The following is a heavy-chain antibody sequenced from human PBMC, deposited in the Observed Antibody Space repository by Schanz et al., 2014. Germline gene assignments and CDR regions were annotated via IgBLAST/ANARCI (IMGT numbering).Heavy chain of an antibody. Sequence: VQLLESGGGLVQPGGSLRLSCAASGFIFSNYGMHWVRQAPGKGLEWVAVIWSDGSGKYYADSVKGRFTISRDNSENTLYLQMNSLSADDTAVCYCAKGMGYCSGGTCYDYYYYGLDVWGQGTTVTVSS. J-gene: IGHJ6*02. V-gene: IGHV3-33*06. CDR2: IWSDGSGK. CDR1: GFIFSNYG. D-gene: IGHD2-15*01. CDR3: AKGMGYCSGGTCYDYYYYGLDV.